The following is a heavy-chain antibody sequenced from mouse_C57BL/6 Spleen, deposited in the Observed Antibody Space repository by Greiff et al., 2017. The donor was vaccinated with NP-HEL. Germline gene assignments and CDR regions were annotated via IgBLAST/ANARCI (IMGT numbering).Heavy chain of an antibody. CDR1: RYTFTSYW. CDR3: ARMKKIVAAYLDD. CDR2: TNPTNGRT. V-gene: IGHV1S81*02. Sequence: QVQLQQPGAELVKAGASVKMSCKASRYTFTSYWMHWVKQRLGQGPEWFAETNPTNGRTYYNEKFKSKATLTVDKSSSTADMLLSGPTFVDSAVEYGARMKKIVAAYLDDRSEGTTITVAS. J-gene: IGHJ2*01. D-gene: IGHD1-1*01.